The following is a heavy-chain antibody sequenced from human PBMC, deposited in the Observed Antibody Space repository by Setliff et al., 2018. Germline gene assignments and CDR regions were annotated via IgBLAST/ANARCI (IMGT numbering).Heavy chain of an antibody. CDR1: GYIFTNYW. V-gene: IGHV1-3*03. Sequence: GESLKISCKASGYIFTNYWIGWVRQMPGKGLEWMGWINAGNANTKYSPEFQGRVTITRDTSASTAYMELSSLRSEDMAVYYCARADCSGGSCYREFDYWGQGTLVTVSS. CDR3: ARADCSGGSCYREFDY. J-gene: IGHJ4*02. CDR2: INAGNANT. D-gene: IGHD2-15*01.